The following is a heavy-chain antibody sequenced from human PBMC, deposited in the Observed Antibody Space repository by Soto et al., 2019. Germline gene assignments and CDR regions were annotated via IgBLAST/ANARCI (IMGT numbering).Heavy chain of an antibody. Sequence: GGSLRLSCAACGFTFSSYAMSWVRQAPGKGLEWVSAISGSGGSTYYADSVKGRFTISRDNSKNTLYLQMNSLRAEDTAVYHCAKDMANVWGIVVVVAATPYLKNWGQGTLVTDSS. CDR1: GFTFSSYA. J-gene: IGHJ4*02. D-gene: IGHD2-15*01. CDR3: AKDMANVWGIVVVVAATPYLKN. V-gene: IGHV3-23*01. CDR2: ISGSGGST.